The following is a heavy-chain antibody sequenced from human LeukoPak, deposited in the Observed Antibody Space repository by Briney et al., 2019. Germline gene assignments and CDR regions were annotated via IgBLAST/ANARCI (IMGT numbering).Heavy chain of an antibody. J-gene: IGHJ4*02. CDR3: AKCITAPGTCYFDY. CDR1: GFTFNTYS. V-gene: IGHV3-74*01. D-gene: IGHD6-13*01. CDR2: INTDGSST. Sequence: GGSLRLSCAASGFTFNTYSMNWVRQAPGKGLVWVSRINTDGSSTSYADSVKGRFTISRDNAKNTLYLQMNSPRAEDTAVYYCAKCITAPGTCYFDYWGQGTLVTVSS.